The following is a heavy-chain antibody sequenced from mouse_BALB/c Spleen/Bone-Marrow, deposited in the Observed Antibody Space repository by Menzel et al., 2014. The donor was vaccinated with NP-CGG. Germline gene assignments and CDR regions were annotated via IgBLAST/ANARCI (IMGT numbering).Heavy chain of an antibody. CDR1: GYTFTGYY. CDR3: ARAASLDY. CDR2: IYPGSGNT. J-gene: IGHJ4*01. V-gene: IGHV1-81*01. Sequence: VQLQQSGAELARLGASVKLSCKASGYTFTGYYVSWVKQRTGQGLEWIGEIYPGSGNTYYNEKFKGKATLTADRSSSTAYMQLSNLTSEDSAVYFCARAASLDYWGQGTSGTVSS.